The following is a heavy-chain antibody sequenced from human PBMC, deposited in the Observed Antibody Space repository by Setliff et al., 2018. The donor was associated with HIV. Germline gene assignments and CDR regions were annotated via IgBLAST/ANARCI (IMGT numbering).Heavy chain of an antibody. V-gene: IGHV1-69*05. D-gene: IGHD4-17*01. Sequence: ASVKVSCKASGYNFSSNGISWVRQAPGQGLEWMGGIIPIFGTANYAQKFQGRVTITTDESTSTAYMELSSLRSEDTAVYYCASFTVTTKRTIDYWGQGTLVTVSS. CDR2: IIPIFGTA. CDR1: GYNFSSNG. CDR3: ASFTVTTKRTIDY. J-gene: IGHJ4*02.